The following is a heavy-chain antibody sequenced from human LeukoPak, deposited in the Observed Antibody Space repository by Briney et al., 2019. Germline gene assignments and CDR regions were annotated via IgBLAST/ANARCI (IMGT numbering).Heavy chain of an antibody. CDR2: ISGSGSST. D-gene: IGHD3-10*01. J-gene: IGHJ6*04. CDR1: GFTFSSYA. Sequence: GGSLRLSCAASGFTFSSYAMHWVRQAPGKGLEWVSGISGSGSSTPNADSVNGRFIISRDNSKNTVYVQMNSLRAEDTAVYYCAKDGLSGSGRYSWGNLDVWGKGATVTVSS. V-gene: IGHV3-23*01. CDR3: AKDGLSGSGRYSWGNLDV.